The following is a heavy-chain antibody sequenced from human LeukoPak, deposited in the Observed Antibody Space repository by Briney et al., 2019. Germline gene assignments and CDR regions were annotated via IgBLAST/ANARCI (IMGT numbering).Heavy chain of an antibody. J-gene: IGHJ3*02. CDR3: ARGTASRSARADI. CDR1: GGSIGSGGYY. CDR2: IYYSGST. Sequence: SETLSLTCTVSGGSIGSGGYYWSWIRQHPGKGLEWIGYIYYSGSTYYNPSLKSRVTISVDTSKNQFSLKLSSVTAADTAVYYCARGTASRSARADIWGQGTMVTVSS. D-gene: IGHD3-10*01. V-gene: IGHV4-31*03.